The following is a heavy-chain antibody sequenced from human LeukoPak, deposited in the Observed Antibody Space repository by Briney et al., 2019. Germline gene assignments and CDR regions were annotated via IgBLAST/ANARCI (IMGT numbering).Heavy chain of an antibody. J-gene: IGHJ4*02. CDR3: ARVAKERVGGVYYFDY. CDR1: GFTFSDYD. Sequence: PGGSLRLSCAASGFTFSDYDMHWVRQPTGKGLEWVAAIGTAGDTYYTGSVKGRFTISRENVKNSLYLQMNSLRAGDTAVYYCARVAKERVGGVYYFDYWGQGTLVTVSS. V-gene: IGHV3-13*01. D-gene: IGHD1-1*01. CDR2: IGTAGDT.